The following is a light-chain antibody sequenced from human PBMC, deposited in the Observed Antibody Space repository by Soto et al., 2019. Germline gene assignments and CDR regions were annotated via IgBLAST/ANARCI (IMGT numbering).Light chain of an antibody. CDR3: CSYVGNSLWL. CDR2: EAT. CDR1: SSDIGKYKV. J-gene: IGLJ3*02. Sequence: SALTQPASVSGSPGQSITISCIGASSDIGKYKVVSWYQHHPGKVPKLLIYEATKRPSGVSDRFSGSKSDNTASLTISGLQAEDEADYYCCSYVGNSLWLFGGGTKLTVL. V-gene: IGLV2-23*01.